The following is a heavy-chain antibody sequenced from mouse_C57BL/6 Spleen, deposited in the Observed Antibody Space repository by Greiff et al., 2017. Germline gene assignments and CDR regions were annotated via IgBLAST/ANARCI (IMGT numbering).Heavy chain of an antibody. V-gene: IGHV1-81*01. CDR2: IYPRSGNT. CDR3: ARRGYSNSYYFDY. CDR1: GYTFTSYG. D-gene: IGHD2-5*01. J-gene: IGHJ2*01. Sequence: VKLQESGAELARPGASVKLSCKASGYTFTSYGISWVKQRTGQGLEWIGEIYPRSGNTYYNEKFKGKATLTADKSSSTAYMELRSLTSEDSAVYFCARRGYSNSYYFDYWGQGTTLTVSS.